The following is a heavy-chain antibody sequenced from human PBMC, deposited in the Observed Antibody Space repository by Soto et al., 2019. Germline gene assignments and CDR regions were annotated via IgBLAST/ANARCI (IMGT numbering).Heavy chain of an antibody. D-gene: IGHD1-20*01. CDR2: IMPVFPTP. J-gene: IGHJ6*01. CDR1: GGTFRTSA. Sequence: SVKVSCKTSGGTFRTSAISWVRQAPGQGLEWMGGIMPVFPTPDYAQKFQGRVTITADESTGTAYMELSSLRSEDTAVYYCARYKDRQQLGGNYYYIMDVWGQGTTVTVSS. V-gene: IGHV1-69*13. CDR3: ARYKDRQQLGGNYYYIMDV.